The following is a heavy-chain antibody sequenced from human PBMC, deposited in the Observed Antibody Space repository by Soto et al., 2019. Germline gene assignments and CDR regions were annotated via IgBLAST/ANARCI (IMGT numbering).Heavy chain of an antibody. CDR3: AGLNDFRSAYPPFDP. J-gene: IGHJ5*02. D-gene: IGHD3-3*01. Sequence: GGSLRLSCVGSGFTFSGHGLHWVRQAPGRGLEWVAVISNDASEKYYADSVKGRFSISRDNSKSTVYLQMNNLRVEDTAVYYCAGLNDFRSAYPPFDPWGQVTLVTVSS. V-gene: IGHV3-30*03. CDR2: ISNDASEK. CDR1: GFTFSGHG.